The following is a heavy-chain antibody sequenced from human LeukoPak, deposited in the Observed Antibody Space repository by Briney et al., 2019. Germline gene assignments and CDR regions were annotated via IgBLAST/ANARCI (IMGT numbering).Heavy chain of an antibody. J-gene: IGHJ5*02. CDR2: KSSDGSNT. Sequence: PGGSLRLSCAASGFDLSAYWMHWVRQVPGKGLVWVSRKSSDGSNTNYADSVKGRFTVSRDNAKNTLYLQTNSLRVEDTAVYYCARGRGPYGWFDPWGQGTLVTVSS. D-gene: IGHD3-10*01. CDR3: ARGRGPYGWFDP. CDR1: GFDLSAYW. V-gene: IGHV3-74*01.